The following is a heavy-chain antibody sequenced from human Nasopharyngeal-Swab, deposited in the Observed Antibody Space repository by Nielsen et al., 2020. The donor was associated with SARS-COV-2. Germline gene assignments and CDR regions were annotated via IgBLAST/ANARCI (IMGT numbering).Heavy chain of an antibody. V-gene: IGHV1-69*04. J-gene: IGHJ4*02. CDR3: AISGWADINKRYYFDY. D-gene: IGHD2-15*01. CDR2: IIPILGIA. CDR1: GGTFSSYA. Sequence: SAKVSCKASGGTFSSYAISWVRQAPGQGLEWMGRIIPILGIANYAQKFQGRVTITADKSTSTAYMELSSLRSEDTAVYYCAISGWADINKRYYFDYWGQGTLVTVSS.